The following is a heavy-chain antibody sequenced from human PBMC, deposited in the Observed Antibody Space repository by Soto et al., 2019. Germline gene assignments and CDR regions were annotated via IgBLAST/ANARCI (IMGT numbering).Heavy chain of an antibody. CDR3: ARDIRGYSRAFDF. J-gene: IGHJ4*02. V-gene: IGHV4-61*01. CDR1: GDSVSSASYY. CDR2: IYYSGST. D-gene: IGHD5-18*01. Sequence: QVQLQESGPGLVKPSETLSLTCTVSGDSVSSASYYWTWIRQPPGKGLEWIGYIYYSGSTNYNPSLNSRVTISLDTSNNQFSLKLASVTPADTAVYYCARDIRGYSRAFDFWGQGTLVTVSS.